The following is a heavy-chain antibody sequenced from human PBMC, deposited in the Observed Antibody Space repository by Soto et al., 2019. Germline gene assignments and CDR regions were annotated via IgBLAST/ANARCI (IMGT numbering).Heavy chain of an antibody. CDR1: GGTFSSYA. J-gene: IGHJ3*02. CDR3: AREPGNHYGSENPDAFDI. CDR2: IIPIFGTA. V-gene: IGHV1-69*12. Sequence: QVQLVQSGAEVKKPGSSVKVSCKASGGTFSSYAISWVRQAPGQGLEWMGGIIPIFGTANYAQKFQGRVTITADESTSKAYMELSSLRSADTAVYYCAREPGNHYGSENPDAFDIWGQGTMVTVSS. D-gene: IGHD3-10*01.